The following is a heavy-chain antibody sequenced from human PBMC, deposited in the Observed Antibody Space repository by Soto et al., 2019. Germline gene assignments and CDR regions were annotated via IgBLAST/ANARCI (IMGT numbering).Heavy chain of an antibody. D-gene: IGHD4-17*01. CDR1: GGSIISSRW. CDR2: IYHSGST. J-gene: IGHJ3*02. Sequence: QVQLQESGPGLVKPSGTLSLTCAVSGGSIISSRWWNWVRQPPGKELEWIGDIYHSGSTDYNPSLKSRVTIAVDKYKNQVSLNLISVTAADTAVYYCASRDPYGDYAHAFDIWGQGSMVTVSS. V-gene: IGHV4-4*02. CDR3: ASRDPYGDYAHAFDI.